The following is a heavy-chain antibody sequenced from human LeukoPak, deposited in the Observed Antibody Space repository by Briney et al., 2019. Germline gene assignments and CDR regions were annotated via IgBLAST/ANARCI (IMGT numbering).Heavy chain of an antibody. CDR3: AGYDSSGYYYIY. CDR1: GGSFSGYY. CDR2: INHSGST. J-gene: IGHJ4*02. D-gene: IGHD3-22*01. Sequence: SETLSLTCAVYGGSFSGYYWSWIRQPPGKGLEWVGEINHSGSTNYNPSLKSRVTISVDTSKNQFSRKLSSVTAADTAVYYCAGYDSSGYYYIYWGQGTLVTVSS. V-gene: IGHV4-34*01.